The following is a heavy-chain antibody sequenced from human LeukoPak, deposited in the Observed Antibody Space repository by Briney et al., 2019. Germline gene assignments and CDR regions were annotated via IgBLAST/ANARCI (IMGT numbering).Heavy chain of an antibody. Sequence: PGGSLRLSCAASGFTFSSYWMHWVRQAPGKGLVWVSRINSDGSSTNYADSVKGRFTISRDNAKSTLYLQMNSLRAEDTAVYYCERVMRAYGSGSYCLDYWGQGPLVPVSS. J-gene: IGHJ4*02. V-gene: IGHV3-74*01. CDR1: GFTFSSYW. CDR3: ERVMRAYGSGSYCLDY. D-gene: IGHD3-10*01. CDR2: INSDGSST.